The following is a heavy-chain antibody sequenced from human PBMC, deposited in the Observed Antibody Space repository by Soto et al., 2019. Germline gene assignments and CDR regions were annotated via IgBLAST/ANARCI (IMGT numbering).Heavy chain of an antibody. D-gene: IGHD2-8*02. CDR2: INLDGTKT. CDR3: ARELVHGYLDL. CDR1: GFMFGAHW. V-gene: IGHV3-74*01. Sequence: EVQLVEAGGGLVRPGGSLKLSCAASGFMFGAHWMHWVLQGPDKGLVFVARINLDGTKTNYEDFVEGRFTLSRDNAKKTLYLEMNSLRGDATAVYFCARELVHGYLDLWGQGDLVTVSS. J-gene: IGHJ5*02.